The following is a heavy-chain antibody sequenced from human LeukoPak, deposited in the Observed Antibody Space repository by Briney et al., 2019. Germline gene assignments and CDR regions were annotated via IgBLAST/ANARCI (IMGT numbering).Heavy chain of an antibody. V-gene: IGHV4-39*01. CDR1: GGSISSSSYY. CDR3: ARHIAVAGPHFDY. D-gene: IGHD6-19*01. CDR2: IYYSGST. J-gene: IGHJ4*02. Sequence: PSETLSLTCTVSGGSISSSSYYWGWIRQPPGKGLEWIGSIYYSGSTSYNPSLKSRVTISVDTSKNQFSLKLSSVTAADTAVYYCARHIAVAGPHFDYWGQGTLVTVSS.